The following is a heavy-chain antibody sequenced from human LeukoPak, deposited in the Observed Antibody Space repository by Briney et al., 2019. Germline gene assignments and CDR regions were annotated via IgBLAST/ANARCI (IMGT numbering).Heavy chain of an antibody. CDR3: AKTMGNWFDP. CDR1: GGSISSSNW. Sequence: PSETLSLTCAVSGGSISSSNWWSWVRQPPGKGLEWIGEIYHSGSTNYNPSLKSRVTISVDTSKNQFSLKLSSVTAADTAVYYCAKTMGNWFDPWGQGTLVTVSS. D-gene: IGHD1/OR15-1a*01. V-gene: IGHV4-4*02. CDR2: IYHSGST. J-gene: IGHJ5*02.